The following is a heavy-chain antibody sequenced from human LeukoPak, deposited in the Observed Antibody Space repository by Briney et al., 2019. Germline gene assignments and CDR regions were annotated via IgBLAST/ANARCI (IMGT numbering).Heavy chain of an antibody. V-gene: IGHV1-18*01. J-gene: IGHJ4*02. Sequence: ASVKVSCKAAGHTFTNYDFGWVRQAPGQGLEWMGWISGYNGNTNYAQKFQGRITMTTDTSTSTVYIDLRSLRSDDTAIYYCAGICNSASCFNFFKYWGQGTLVTVSS. CDR2: ISGYNGNT. D-gene: IGHD2-2*01. CDR1: GHTFTNYD. CDR3: AGICNSASCFNFFKY.